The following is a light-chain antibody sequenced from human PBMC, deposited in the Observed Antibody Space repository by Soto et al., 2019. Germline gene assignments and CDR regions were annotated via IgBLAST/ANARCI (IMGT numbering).Light chain of an antibody. Sequence: QSVLTQPPSVSAAPGQTVTISCSGSSSNIGNNYVSWYQQLPGTAPKLLIYENNRRPSGIPDRFSGSKSGTSATLGITGLQTGDEADYYCGTWDSSVSVLFGGGTKLTVL. V-gene: IGLV1-51*02. CDR1: SSNIGNNY. J-gene: IGLJ2*01. CDR3: GTWDSSVSVL. CDR2: ENN.